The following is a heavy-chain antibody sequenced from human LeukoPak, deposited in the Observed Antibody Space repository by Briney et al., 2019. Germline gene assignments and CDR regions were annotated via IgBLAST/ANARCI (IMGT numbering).Heavy chain of an antibody. CDR3: ARDFSGY. V-gene: IGHV3-66*01. Sequence: GXXRLSCVVSGATVNSNYMSWVRQAPGKGLEWVSVIYSGGSTYYSDSVKGRFTISRDISKNTLYLQMNDLRAEDTAVYYCARDFSGYWGQGTLVTVSS. J-gene: IGHJ4*01. CDR1: GATVNSNY. D-gene: IGHD3-10*01. CDR2: IYSGGST.